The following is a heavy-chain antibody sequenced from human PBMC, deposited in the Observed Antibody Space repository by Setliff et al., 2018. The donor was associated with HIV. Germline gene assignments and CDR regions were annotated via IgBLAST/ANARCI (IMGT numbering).Heavy chain of an antibody. CDR1: GGSFSGYY. Sequence: SETLSLTCAIYGGSFSGYYWSWIRQPPGKGLEWIGEINHSGSTNYNPSLKTRVTISVDTSKNQPFLKLTSVPAADTAVYYCARGAPYGSGRHRWNYWGQGTLVTVSS. D-gene: IGHD3-10*01. J-gene: IGHJ4*02. CDR3: ARGAPYGSGRHRWNY. CDR2: INHSGST. V-gene: IGHV4-34*01.